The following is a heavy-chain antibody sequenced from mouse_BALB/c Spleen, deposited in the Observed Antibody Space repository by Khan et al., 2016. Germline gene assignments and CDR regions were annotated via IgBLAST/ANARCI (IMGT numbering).Heavy chain of an antibody. J-gene: IGHJ2*01. CDR2: IYPGSGNT. D-gene: IGHD2-2*01. CDR1: GYTFTDYY. V-gene: IGHV1-77*01. CDR3: ARSVYDGSYFDY. Sequence: QVQLKQSGAELARPGASVKLSCKASGYTFTDYYINWVKQRTGQGLEWIGEIYPGSGNTYYNEKFKGKAKLTADKSSSTAYMQLSSLTSEDSAVYFCARSVYDGSYFDYWGQGTTLTVSS.